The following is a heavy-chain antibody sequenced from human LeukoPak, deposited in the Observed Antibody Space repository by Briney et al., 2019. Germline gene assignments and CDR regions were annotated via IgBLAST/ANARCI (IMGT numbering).Heavy chain of an antibody. CDR1: GGSISSYY. D-gene: IGHD3-10*01. V-gene: IGHV4-59*01. CDR2: IYYSGST. CDR3: ARDSGTTGEVKFDP. Sequence: PSETLSLTCTVSGGSISSYYWSWIRQPPGKGLEWIGYIYYSGSTSYNPSLKSRVTISVDTSKNRFSLKLSSVTAADTAVYYCARDSGTTGEVKFDPWGQGTLVTVSS. J-gene: IGHJ5*02.